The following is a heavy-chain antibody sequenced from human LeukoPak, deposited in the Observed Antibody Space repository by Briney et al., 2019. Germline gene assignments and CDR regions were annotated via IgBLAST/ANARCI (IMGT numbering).Heavy chain of an antibody. CDR2: INPSGGST. D-gene: IGHD4-23*01. Sequence: ASVKLSCKASGYTFTSLHWVRQAPRQGLEWMGIINPSGGSTSYAQKFQGRVTMTRDMSTSTDYMELSSLRSEDTAVYYCTRDNSVEDTAWWFDPWGQGTLVTVSS. CDR3: TRDNSVEDTAWWFDP. J-gene: IGHJ5*02. CDR1: GYTFTS. V-gene: IGHV1-46*01.